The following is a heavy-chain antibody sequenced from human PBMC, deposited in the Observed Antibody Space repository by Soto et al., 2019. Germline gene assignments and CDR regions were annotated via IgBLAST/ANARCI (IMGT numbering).Heavy chain of an antibody. V-gene: IGHV4-30-2*01. J-gene: IGHJ4*02. Sequence: SETLALTCAVCGGSISTGGYSWSWIRQPPGKGLEWIGYMYHSGSTYYNPSLKSRVTISIDRSKNQFSLKLTSVTAAGTAVYYCAGAHPVYAVVWGQGYLVTVXS. CDR1: GGSISTGGYS. CDR2: MYHSGST. D-gene: IGHD2-2*01. CDR3: AGAHPVYAVV.